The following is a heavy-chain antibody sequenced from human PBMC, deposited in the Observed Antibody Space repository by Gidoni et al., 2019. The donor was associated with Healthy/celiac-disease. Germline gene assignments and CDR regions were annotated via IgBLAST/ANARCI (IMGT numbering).Heavy chain of an antibody. D-gene: IGHD5-18*01. CDR2: ISGSGGRT. V-gene: IGHV3-23*01. Sequence: EVQLLESGGGMVQHGGSLRLSCAASGFNFSSYAMSWVRQAPGQGLEWVSAISGSGGRTYYADSGKGRFTISRDNSKNTLYLQMNSLRAEDTAVYYCAKAGTAMVFSAFDIWGQGTMVTVSS. CDR1: GFNFSSYA. CDR3: AKAGTAMVFSAFDI. J-gene: IGHJ3*02.